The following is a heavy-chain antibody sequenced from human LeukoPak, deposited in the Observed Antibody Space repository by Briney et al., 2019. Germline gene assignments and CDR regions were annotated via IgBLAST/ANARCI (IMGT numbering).Heavy chain of an antibody. J-gene: IGHJ4*02. V-gene: IGHV3-30-3*01. CDR2: ISYDGSNK. Sequence: LSLTCTVSGGSISSSSYYWGWIRQAPGKGLEWVAVISYDGSNKYYADSVKGRFTISRDNSKNTLYLQMNSLRAEDTAVYYCARGFSTILDYWGQGTLVTVSS. CDR1: GGSISSSS. CDR3: ARGFSTILDY. D-gene: IGHD3-3*01.